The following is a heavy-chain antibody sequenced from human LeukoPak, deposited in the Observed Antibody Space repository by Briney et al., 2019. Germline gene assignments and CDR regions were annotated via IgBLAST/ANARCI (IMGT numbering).Heavy chain of an antibody. CDR3: ARGGPYSSSSLDY. J-gene: IGHJ4*02. V-gene: IGHV3-74*01. Sequence: GGSLRLSCAASGFTFSNSWMYWVRQTPDKGLVWVSRIKYDGSSTVYADSVKGRFTISRDNAKNTLYLQMNSLRAEDTAVYYCARGGPYSSSSLDYWGQGTLVTVSS. CDR2: IKYDGSST. CDR1: GFTFSNSW. D-gene: IGHD6-6*01.